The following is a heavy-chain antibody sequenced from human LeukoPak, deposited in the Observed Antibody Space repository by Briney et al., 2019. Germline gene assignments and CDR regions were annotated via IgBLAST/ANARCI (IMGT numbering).Heavy chain of an antibody. J-gene: IGHJ4*02. D-gene: IGHD6-19*01. V-gene: IGHV3-23*01. Sequence: TGGSLRLSCAASGFTFSSYAMTWVRQAPGKGLEWVSGISSGCGSTYYADSMKGRFTISRDNSENTLYLQMNSLRAEDTAVYYCAKVLSSGGHWFDYWGQGSLVTVSS. CDR3: AKVLSSGGHWFDY. CDR1: GFTFSSYA. CDR2: ISSGCGST.